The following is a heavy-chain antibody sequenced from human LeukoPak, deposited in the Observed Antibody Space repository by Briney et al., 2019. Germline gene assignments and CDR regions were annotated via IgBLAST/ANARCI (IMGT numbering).Heavy chain of an antibody. D-gene: IGHD3-22*01. V-gene: IGHV3-30*18. CDR1: GFTFSSYG. J-gene: IGHJ4*02. CDR2: ISYDGSNK. Sequence: PGGSLRLSCAASGFTFSSYGMRWVRQAPGKGLEWVAVISYDGSNKYYADSVKGRFTISRDNSKNTLYLQMNSLRAEDTAVYYCAKGPYYYDSSGYSDYWGQGTLVTVSS. CDR3: AKGPYYYDSSGYSDY.